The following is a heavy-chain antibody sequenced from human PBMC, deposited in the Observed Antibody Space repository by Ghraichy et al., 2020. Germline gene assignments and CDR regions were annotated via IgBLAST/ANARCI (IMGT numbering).Heavy chain of an antibody. V-gene: IGHV3-15*07. CDR1: GFTFSNAW. CDR3: TTVLPATAIRPMYHGNFDY. CDR2: IKSKTDGGTT. D-gene: IGHD2-2*02. Sequence: GGSLRLSCAASGFTFSNAWMNWVRQAPGKGLEWVGRIKSKTDGGTTDYAAPVKGRFTISRDDSKNTLYLQMNSLKTEDTAVYYCTTVLPATAIRPMYHGNFDYWGQGTLVTVSS. J-gene: IGHJ4*02.